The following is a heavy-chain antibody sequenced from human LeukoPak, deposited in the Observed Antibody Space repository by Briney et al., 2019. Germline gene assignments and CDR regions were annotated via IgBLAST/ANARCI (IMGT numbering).Heavy chain of an antibody. V-gene: IGHV3-23*01. CDR3: ARGGGLDV. CDR1: GITFSNYA. D-gene: IGHD3-16*01. Sequence: GGSLRLSCVASGITFSNYAVSWVRQAPEKGLDWVSVISGSAHKIRYADSVKGRFTISRDNAKNSLYLQMSNLRAEDTAMYFCARGGGLDVWGQGATVTVSS. CDR2: ISGSAHKI. J-gene: IGHJ6*02.